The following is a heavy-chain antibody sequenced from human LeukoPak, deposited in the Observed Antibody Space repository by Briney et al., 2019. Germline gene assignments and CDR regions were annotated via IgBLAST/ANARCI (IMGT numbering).Heavy chain of an antibody. V-gene: IGHV4-34*01. Sequence: SETLSLTCAVYGGSLSGYYWSWIRQPPGKGLEWIGEINHSGSTNYNPSLKSRVTISVDTSKNQFSLKLSSVTAADTAVYYCASSSIAARPAHYYYYMDVWGKGTTVTVSS. CDR2: INHSGST. D-gene: IGHD6-6*01. CDR1: GGSLSGYY. CDR3: ASSSIAARPAHYYYYMDV. J-gene: IGHJ6*03.